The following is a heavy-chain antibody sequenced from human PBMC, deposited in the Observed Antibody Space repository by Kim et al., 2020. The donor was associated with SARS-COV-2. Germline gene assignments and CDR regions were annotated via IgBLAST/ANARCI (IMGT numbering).Heavy chain of an antibody. D-gene: IGHD5-12*01. Sequence: NPSLKSRVTISVDKSKNQFSLKLSSVTAADTAVYYCASSSVEMATIRADYWGQGTLVTVSS. CDR3: ASSSVEMATIRADY. V-gene: IGHV4-4*02. J-gene: IGHJ4*02.